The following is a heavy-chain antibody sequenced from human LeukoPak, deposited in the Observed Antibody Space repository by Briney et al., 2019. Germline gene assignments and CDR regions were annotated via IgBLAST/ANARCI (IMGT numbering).Heavy chain of an antibody. J-gene: IGHJ4*02. Sequence: GESLKISCQASGYTFTSYWIAWVRQMPGKGLEWMGVIYPGDSDTRYSPSFQGQVTISADKSISTAYLQWSSLKASDTAMYYCARRVEGYCTNGVCYTDDYWGQGTLVTVSS. V-gene: IGHV5-51*01. CDR1: GYTFTSYW. D-gene: IGHD2-8*01. CDR3: ARRVEGYCTNGVCYTDDY. CDR2: IYPGDSDT.